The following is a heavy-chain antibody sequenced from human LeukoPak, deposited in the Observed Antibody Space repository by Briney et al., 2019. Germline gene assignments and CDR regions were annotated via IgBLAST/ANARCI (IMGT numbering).Heavy chain of an antibody. D-gene: IGHD2-15*01. CDR2: INHSGSI. J-gene: IGHJ3*01. V-gene: IGHV4-34*01. CDR3: ARFPCSGDSCYFGIRAFDV. CDR1: GGSISSYY. Sequence: PSETLSLTCTVSGGSISSYYWSWIRQPPGKGLEWIGEINHSGSINYNPSLKSRVTISVDTSKNQFSLKLSSMTAADTAVYYCARFPCSGDSCYFGIRAFDVWGQGTMVTVSS.